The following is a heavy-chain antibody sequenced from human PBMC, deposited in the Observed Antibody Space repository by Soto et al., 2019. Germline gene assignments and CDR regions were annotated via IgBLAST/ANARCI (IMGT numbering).Heavy chain of an antibody. Sequence: QVQLVESGGGVVQPGRSLRLSCAASGFTFSSYGMHWVRQAPGKGLEWVAVIWYDGSNKYYADSVKGRFTISRDNCKNTLYLQMNGLRAEDTAVYYCARAAKPLRYFDWTRLGGSYYYYGMDVWGQGTTVTVSS. D-gene: IGHD3-9*01. CDR1: GFTFSSYG. J-gene: IGHJ6*02. CDR3: ARAAKPLRYFDWTRLGGSYYYYGMDV. CDR2: IWYDGSNK. V-gene: IGHV3-33*01.